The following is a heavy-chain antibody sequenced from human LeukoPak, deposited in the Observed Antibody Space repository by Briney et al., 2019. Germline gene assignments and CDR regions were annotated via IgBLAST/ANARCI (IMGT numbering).Heavy chain of an antibody. D-gene: IGHD2-15*01. J-gene: IGHJ4*02. CDR3: TGECSGGSCYSANF. V-gene: IGHV3-73*01. CDR2: IRSKANSYAT. CDR1: GFTFSGSA. Sequence: GGSLRLSCAASGFTFSGSAMHWVRQASGKGLEWVGRIRSKANSYATAYAASVKGRFTISRDDSKNTAYLQMNSLKTEDTAVYYCTGECSGGSCYSANFWGQGTLVTVSS.